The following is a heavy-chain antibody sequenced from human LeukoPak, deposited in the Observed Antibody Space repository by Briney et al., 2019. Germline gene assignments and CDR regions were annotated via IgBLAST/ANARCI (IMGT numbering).Heavy chain of an antibody. D-gene: IGHD3-3*01. CDR1: GFAFSSYG. V-gene: IGHV3-33*06. J-gene: IGHJ4*02. CDR2: IWYDGSNK. CDR3: AKDGTIFGVAAYHFDY. Sequence: PGGSLRLSCAASGFAFSSYGMHWVRQAPGKGLEWVAVIWYDGSNKYYADSVKGRFTISRDNSKNTLYLQMNSLRAEDTAVYSCAKDGTIFGVAAYHFDYWGQGTLVTVSS.